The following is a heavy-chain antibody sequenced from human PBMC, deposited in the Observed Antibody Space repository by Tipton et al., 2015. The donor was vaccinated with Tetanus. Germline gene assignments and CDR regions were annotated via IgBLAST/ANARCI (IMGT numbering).Heavy chain of an antibody. CDR1: GYNFSHYS. CDR3: ARRRSAVLSVGYHWYFDL. D-gene: IGHD3-3*01. CDR2: IDPRDSAA. V-gene: IGHV5-51*01. Sequence: QLVQSGADVKKPGESLKISCQISGYNFSHYSIGWVRQMPGKGLEWVGIIDPRDSAARYGPAFQRKVIISADKSISTTFLQWGSLTASDTAIYFCARRRSAVLSVGYHWYFDLGGRGTMVTFSS. J-gene: IGHJ2*01.